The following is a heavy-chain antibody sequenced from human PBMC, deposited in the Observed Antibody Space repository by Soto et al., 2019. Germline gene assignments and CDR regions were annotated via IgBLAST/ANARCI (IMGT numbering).Heavy chain of an antibody. D-gene: IGHD3-3*01. V-gene: IGHV3-23*01. CDR2: ITGSGSSI. J-gene: IGHJ6*02. CDR1: GFSFNKYA. CDR3: AKDPATPHKIYDFWTPPYYYYGMDV. Sequence: DVQLLESGGGLVQPGGSLKLSCVASGFSFNKYAMIWVRQAPGKGQEWVSGITGSGSSIQYTASVKGRFTISRDNSKNTVYLQMNSLRAEDTAVYYCAKDPATPHKIYDFWTPPYYYYGMDVWGQGTTVTVSS.